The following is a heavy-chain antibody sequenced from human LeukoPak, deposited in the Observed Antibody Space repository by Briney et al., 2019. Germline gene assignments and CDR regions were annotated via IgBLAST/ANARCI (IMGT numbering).Heavy chain of an antibody. CDR1: GGSISSGGYY. CDR2: IYYSGST. D-gene: IGHD2-15*01. J-gene: IGHJ4*02. Sequence: SQTLSLTCTVSGGSISSGGYYWSWIRQHPGKGLEWIGYIYYSGSTYYNPSLKSRVTISVDTSKNQFSLKLNSVTAAVTDMYYSARRPGYCSGGSCYSLSGFDYWGQGTPVTVSS. CDR3: ARRPGYCSGGSCYSLSGFDY. V-gene: IGHV4-31*03.